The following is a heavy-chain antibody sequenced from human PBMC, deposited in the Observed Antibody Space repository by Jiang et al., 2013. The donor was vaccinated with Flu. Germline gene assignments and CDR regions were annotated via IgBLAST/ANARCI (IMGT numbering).Heavy chain of an antibody. Sequence: GPGLVKPSETLSLTCTVSGGSINSHYWSWIRQPPGKGLEWIAYISYGGRTNYNPSLRSRVTISIDTSRNQFSLKLSSVTAADTAVYYCARVIRVITANAFDVWGQGTTVTVSS. CDR2: ISYGGRT. J-gene: IGHJ3*01. V-gene: IGHV4-59*11. CDR3: ARVIRVITANAFDV. CDR1: GGSINSHY. D-gene: IGHD3-22*01.